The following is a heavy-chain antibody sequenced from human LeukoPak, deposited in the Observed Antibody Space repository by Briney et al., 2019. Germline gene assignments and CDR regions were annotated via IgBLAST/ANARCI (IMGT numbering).Heavy chain of an antibody. D-gene: IGHD6-6*01. CDR3: ARGPNSNWSGLDF. J-gene: IGHJ4*02. CDR2: IWYDGSNK. Sequence: GGSLRLSCAASGFTFSSYGMHWVRQAPGKGLEWVAVIWYDGSNKYYADSVKGRFTISRDNSKNTLYLQMNSLRAEDTAVYYCARGPNSNWSGLDFWGQGTLLTVSS. V-gene: IGHV3-33*01. CDR1: GFTFSSYG.